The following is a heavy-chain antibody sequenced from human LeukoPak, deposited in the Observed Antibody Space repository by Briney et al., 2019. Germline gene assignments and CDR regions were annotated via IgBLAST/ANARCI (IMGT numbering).Heavy chain of an antibody. CDR3: ARVAYGNSATHFDY. D-gene: IGHD4-23*01. V-gene: IGHV1-2*06. J-gene: IGHJ4*02. Sequence: ASVKVSCKASAYTFTDYYIHWVRQAPGQGLEWMGRMNPNSGGADYAPKFQGRVSMTREMSIKTAYVELTRLQSDDTAMYYCARVAYGNSATHFDYWGQGTLVTVSS. CDR2: MNPNSGGA. CDR1: AYTFTDYY.